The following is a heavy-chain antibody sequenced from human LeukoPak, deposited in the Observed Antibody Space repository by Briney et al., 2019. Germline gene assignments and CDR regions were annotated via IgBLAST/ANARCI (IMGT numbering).Heavy chain of an antibody. CDR3: ASLSPIRDSSGYYSNYYYYYMDV. D-gene: IGHD3-22*01. CDR1: GFTFSNAW. Sequence: RGGSLRLSCAASGFTFSNAWMSWVRQAPGKGLEWVSSISSSSSYIYYADSVKGRFTISRDNAKNSLYLQMNSLRAEDTAVYYCASLSPIRDSSGYYSNYYYYYMDVWGKGTTVTVSS. J-gene: IGHJ6*03. V-gene: IGHV3-21*01. CDR2: ISSSSSYI.